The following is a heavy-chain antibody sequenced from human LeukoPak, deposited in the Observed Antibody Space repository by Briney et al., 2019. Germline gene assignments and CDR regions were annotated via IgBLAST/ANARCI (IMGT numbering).Heavy chain of an antibody. Sequence: SETLSLTCTVSGGSISSYYWGWIRQPPGKGLEWIGSIYYSGSTYYNPSLKSRVTISVDTSKNQFSLKLSSVTAADTAVYYCARISAAAGIYYFDYWGQGTLVTVSS. CDR2: IYYSGST. V-gene: IGHV4-39*01. D-gene: IGHD6-13*01. J-gene: IGHJ4*02. CDR1: GGSISSYY. CDR3: ARISAAAGIYYFDY.